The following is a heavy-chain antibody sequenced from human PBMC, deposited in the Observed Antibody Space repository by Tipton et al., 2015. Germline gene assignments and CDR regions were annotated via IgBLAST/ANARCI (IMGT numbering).Heavy chain of an antibody. CDR1: GGSVNSGTYY. D-gene: IGHD4-11*01. J-gene: IGHJ4*02. CDR2: IYYSGST. Sequence: TLSLTCTVSGGSVNSGTYYWSWIRQPPGKELEWIGYIYYSGSTKYNPSLKSRVTISVDSSKNQFSLKLSSVTAADTAAYYCARGKHYYSISDYWGQGAL. CDR3: ARGKHYYSISDY. V-gene: IGHV4-61*01.